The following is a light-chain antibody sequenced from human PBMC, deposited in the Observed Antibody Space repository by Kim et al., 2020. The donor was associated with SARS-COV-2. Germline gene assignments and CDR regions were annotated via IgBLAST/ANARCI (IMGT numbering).Light chain of an antibody. CDR2: DVS. Sequence: ASGSPGQSVTISRTGTSSDVSWFQQHPGKAPKLMIYDVSKRPSGVPDRFSGSKSGNTASLTVSGLQAEDEAVYYCSSYAGNNNWIFGGGTQLTVL. V-gene: IGLV2-8*01. CDR3: SSYAGNNNWI. J-gene: IGLJ2*01. CDR1: SSD.